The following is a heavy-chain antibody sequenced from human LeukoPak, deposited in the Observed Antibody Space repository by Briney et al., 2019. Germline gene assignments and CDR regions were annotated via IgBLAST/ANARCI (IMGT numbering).Heavy chain of an antibody. J-gene: IGHJ4*02. CDR1: GWPFSTHD. CDR2: FDPEDGET. CDR3: ATSKAFDY. V-gene: IGHV1-24*01. Sequence: GASVKVSCKASGWPFSTHDINWVRQATGQGLEWMGGFDPEDGETIYAQKFQGRVTMTEDTSTDTAYMELSSLRSEDTAVYYCATSKAFDYWGQGTLVTVSS.